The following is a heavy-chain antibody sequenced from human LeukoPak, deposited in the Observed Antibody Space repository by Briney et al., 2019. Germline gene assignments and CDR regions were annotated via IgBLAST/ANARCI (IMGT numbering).Heavy chain of an antibody. CDR2: ITWNGDKT. V-gene: IGHV3-20*03. Sequence: PGGALRLSFIASGFKFDDYDMSWVRQVPGKGVEWVSGITWNGDKTDYVYSVRGGFVLSIENTQKALYLKMSSLRAEDTGLYYCARAPFCSSSTGCYFEDWFDPWGPGTLVTVSS. D-gene: IGHD2-2*01. CDR3: ARAPFCSSSTGCYFEDWFDP. CDR1: GFKFDDYD. J-gene: IGHJ5*02.